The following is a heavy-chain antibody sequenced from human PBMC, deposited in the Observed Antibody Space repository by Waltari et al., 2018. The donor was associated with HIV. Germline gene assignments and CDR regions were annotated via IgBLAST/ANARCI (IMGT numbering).Heavy chain of an antibody. V-gene: IGHV5-51*03. D-gene: IGHD1-26*01. CDR3: ARRRGSYSGSYYSLDY. CDR1: AYTFSTFG. CDR2: IYPGYSDT. Sequence: ERLVQSGAEVKKPGESLKISGKGSAYTFSTFGIVWVRQMTGKGLEWMGTIYPGYSDTRYSPSFQGQVTISADKSISTAYLQWSSLQASDSAMYYCARRRGSYSGSYYSLDYWGQGTLVTVSS. J-gene: IGHJ4*02.